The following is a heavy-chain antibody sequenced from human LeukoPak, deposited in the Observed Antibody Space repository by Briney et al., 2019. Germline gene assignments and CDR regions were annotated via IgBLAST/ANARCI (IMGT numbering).Heavy chain of an antibody. V-gene: IGHV5-51*01. J-gene: IGHJ3*02. CDR2: IYPGDSDT. CDR3: ASMLDIVATIRGHDAFDI. CDR1: GYSFTSYW. Sequence: GESLKISCKGSGYSFTSYWIGWVRQMPGKGLEWMGIIYPGDSDTRYSPSFQGQVTISADKSISTAYLQWSSLKASDTAMYYCASMLDIVATIRGHDAFDIWGQGTMVTVSS. D-gene: IGHD5-12*01.